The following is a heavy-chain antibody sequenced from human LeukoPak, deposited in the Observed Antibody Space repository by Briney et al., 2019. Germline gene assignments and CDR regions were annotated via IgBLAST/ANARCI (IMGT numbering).Heavy chain of an antibody. CDR3: ARLGLEVGGPNWFDP. Sequence: VRQAXXKGLEWVXHIKRDGSQKYYLESVKGRFTISRDNAKNSLYLQMNSLRVEDTAVYYCARLGLEVGGPNWFDPWGQGTLVTVSS. J-gene: IGHJ5*02. CDR2: IKRDGSQK. D-gene: IGHD1-1*01. V-gene: IGHV3-7*01.